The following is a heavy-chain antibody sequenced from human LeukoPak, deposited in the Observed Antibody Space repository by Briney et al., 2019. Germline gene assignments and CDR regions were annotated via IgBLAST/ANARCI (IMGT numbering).Heavy chain of an antibody. V-gene: IGHV3-21*04. CDR3: AKDFGGIPFEY. Sequence: GGSLRLSCAASGFTFSSYSMNWVRQTPGKGLEWVSSISSSSSYIYYADSVKGRFTISRDNAKNPLDLQMNSLRAEDTAVYYCAKDFGGIPFEYWGQGTLVTVSS. CDR2: ISSSSSYI. D-gene: IGHD4-23*01. CDR1: GFTFSSYS. J-gene: IGHJ4*02.